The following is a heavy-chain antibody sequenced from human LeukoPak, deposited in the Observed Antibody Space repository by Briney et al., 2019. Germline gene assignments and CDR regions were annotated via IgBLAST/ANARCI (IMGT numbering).Heavy chain of an antibody. CDR2: IRSDGTST. D-gene: IGHD6-19*01. V-gene: IGHV3-74*01. J-gene: IGHJ3*02. CDR1: GFTFSNYW. CDR3: AREAVAYDAFDT. Sequence: GGSLRLSCAASGFTFSNYWMHWVRRGPGKGLVWVSRIRSDGTSTSYADSVKGRSTISRDNAKNTLYLQMNSLRAEDTAVYYCAREAVAYDAFDTWGQGALVTVSS.